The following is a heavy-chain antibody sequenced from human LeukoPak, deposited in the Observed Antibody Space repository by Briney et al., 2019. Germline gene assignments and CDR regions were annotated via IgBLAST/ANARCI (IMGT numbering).Heavy chain of an antibody. V-gene: IGHV1-8*02. D-gene: IGHD5-24*01. CDR2: MNPNSGNT. J-gene: IGHJ4*02. CDR3: ARATPGGLHGYSFDY. Sequence: GASVKVSCKASAYTFKNYDINWVRQATGQGLERLGWMNPNSGNTGFAQKFQDRVSMTRDTSINTAYMELTSLRSGDTAVYYCARATPGGLHGYSFDYWGQGTVVTVYS. CDR1: AYTFKNYD.